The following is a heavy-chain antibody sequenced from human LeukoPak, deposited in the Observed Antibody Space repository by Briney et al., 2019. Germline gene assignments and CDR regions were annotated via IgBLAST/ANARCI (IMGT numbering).Heavy chain of an antibody. CDR1: GFTFRSFG. CDR3: ARVYVGSTTTCPYDY. V-gene: IGHV3-30*02. Sequence: PGGSLRLSCAASGFTFRSFGMHWVRQTPGKGLEWVAFINYDGSKQYYADSVKGRFSISRDNSKNTLYLQMNSLRAEDTAVYYCARVYVGSTTTCPYDYWGQGTLVTVSS. CDR2: INYDGSKQ. J-gene: IGHJ4*02. D-gene: IGHD3-16*01.